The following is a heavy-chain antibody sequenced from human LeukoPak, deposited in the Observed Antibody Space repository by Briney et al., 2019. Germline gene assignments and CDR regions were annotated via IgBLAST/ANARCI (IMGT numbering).Heavy chain of an antibody. J-gene: IGHJ4*02. V-gene: IGHV3-7*01. CDR1: GFTSRDYW. Sequence: PGGSLRLSCAASGFTSRDYWMTWVRQVPGKGLEWVANIKQGGNEMYYVDSVKGRFTISRDNAQNSLYLQMNSLRIEDTAVYYCARVGAWELQRVFDYWGQGTQVTVSS. CDR3: ARVGAWELQRVFDY. CDR2: IKQGGNEM. D-gene: IGHD1-26*01.